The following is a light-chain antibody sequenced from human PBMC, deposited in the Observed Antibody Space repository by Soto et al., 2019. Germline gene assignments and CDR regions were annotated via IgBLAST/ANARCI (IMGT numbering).Light chain of an antibody. V-gene: IGLV2-14*01. CDR3: SSYTNSKPWV. CDR2: EVS. CDR1: SSDVGGYNY. J-gene: IGLJ3*02. Sequence: QSALTQPASVSGSPGQSITISCTETSSDVGGYNYVSWYQQHPGKAPKLMIYEVSNRPSGVSNRFSGSKSGNTASLTISGLQAEDEADYYCSSYTNSKPWVFGGGTKLTVL.